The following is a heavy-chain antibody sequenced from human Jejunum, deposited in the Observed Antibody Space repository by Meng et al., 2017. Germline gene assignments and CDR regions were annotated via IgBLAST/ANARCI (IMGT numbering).Heavy chain of an antibody. J-gene: IGHJ3*01. D-gene: IGHD3-22*01. CDR3: ARVGSYYDSSGYSKDAIDL. Sequence: GESLKISCAASGFTFSDHYMDWVRQARGKGLEWVGRTRNKPKSYTTSYAASVKGRVTISRDDSKNSVYLQMNSLKTEDTAVYYCARVGSYYDSSGYSKDAIDLWGQGTMVTVSS. V-gene: IGHV3-72*01. CDR2: TRNKPKSYTT. CDR1: GFTFSDHY.